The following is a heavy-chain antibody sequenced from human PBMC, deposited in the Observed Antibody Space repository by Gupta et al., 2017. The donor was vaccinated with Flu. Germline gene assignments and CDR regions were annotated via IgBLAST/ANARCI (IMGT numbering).Heavy chain of an antibody. CDR3: AKGTGIAIDY. D-gene: IGHD6-13*01. J-gene: IGHJ4*02. Sequence: GSSLDLSCAASGFTFDDYAMHWVRQAPGKGLEWVSGISWNSGSIGYADSVKGRFTISRDNAKNSLYLQMNSLRAEDTALYYCAKGTGIAIDYWGQGTLVTVSS. CDR2: ISWNSGSI. V-gene: IGHV3-9*01. CDR1: GFTFDDYA.